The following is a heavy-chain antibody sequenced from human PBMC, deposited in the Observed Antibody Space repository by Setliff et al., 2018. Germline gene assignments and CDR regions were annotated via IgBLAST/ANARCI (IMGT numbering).Heavy chain of an antibody. CDR1: GFTFSNAW. V-gene: IGHV3-15*01. CDR2: IKSKTDGGTT. D-gene: IGHD5-18*01. J-gene: IGHJ4*02. Sequence: GGSLRLSCAASGFTFSNAWMSWVRQAPGKGLEWVGRIKSKTDGGTTDYAAPVKGRFTISRDDSKNTLYLQMNSLRAEDTAVYYCARDFLIRGYSYGTDYWGQGTLVTVSS. CDR3: ARDFLIRGYSYGTDY.